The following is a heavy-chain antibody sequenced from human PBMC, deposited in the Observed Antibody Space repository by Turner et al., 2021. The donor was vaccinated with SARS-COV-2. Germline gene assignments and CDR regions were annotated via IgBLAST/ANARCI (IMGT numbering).Heavy chain of an antibody. CDR1: GFTFSNAW. Sequence: EVQLVESGGGLVKPGGSLRLSCAASGFTFSNAWMSWVRQAPGKGLEWVGRIKSKTDGGTTDYAAPVKGRFTISRDDSKNTLYLQMNSLKTEDTVVYYCTTGTYYYDSSAYPNDAFDIWGQGTMVTVSS. D-gene: IGHD3-22*01. CDR3: TTGTYYYDSSAYPNDAFDI. V-gene: IGHV3-15*01. CDR2: IKSKTDGGTT. J-gene: IGHJ3*02.